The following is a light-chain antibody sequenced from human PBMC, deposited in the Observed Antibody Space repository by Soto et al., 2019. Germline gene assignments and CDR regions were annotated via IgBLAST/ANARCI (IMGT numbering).Light chain of an antibody. V-gene: IGLV2-23*01. CDR1: SSDVGSYNL. Sequence: QSALTQPASVSGSPGQSITISCTGTSSDVGSYNLVSWYQQHPGKAPKLIIYEGSKRPSGVSNRFSGSKSGNTASLTISGLQAEDEADYYCCSYAGSSTLVFDGGTKVTVL. J-gene: IGLJ2*01. CDR2: EGS. CDR3: CSYAGSSTLV.